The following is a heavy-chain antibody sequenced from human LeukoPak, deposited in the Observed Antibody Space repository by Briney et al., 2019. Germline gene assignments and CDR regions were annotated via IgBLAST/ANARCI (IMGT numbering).Heavy chain of an antibody. D-gene: IGHD3-10*01. V-gene: IGHV3-48*01. J-gene: IGHJ4*02. Sequence: GGSLRLSCAASGFTFSSYSMNWVRQAPGKGLEWVSCISSSSSTIYYADSVKGRFTISRDNAKNSLYLQMNSLRAEDTAVYYCASPPDYYGSGSYLMYQDYWGQGTLVTVSS. CDR2: ISSSSSTI. CDR1: GFTFSSYS. CDR3: ASPPDYYGSGSYLMYQDY.